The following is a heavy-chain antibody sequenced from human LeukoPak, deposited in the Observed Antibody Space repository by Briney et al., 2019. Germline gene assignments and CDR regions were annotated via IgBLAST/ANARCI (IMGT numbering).Heavy chain of an antibody. CDR3: AREPRRYYDSSGIDY. J-gene: IGHJ4*02. CDR1: GFTFSSYG. V-gene: IGHV3-33*01. CDR2: IWYDGSNK. Sequence: GGSLRLSCAASGFTFSSYGMHWVRQAPGKGLEWVAVIWYDGSNKYYADSVKGRFTISRDNSKNTLYLQMNSLRAEDTAVYYCAREPRRYYDSSGIDYWGQGTLVTVSS. D-gene: IGHD3-22*01.